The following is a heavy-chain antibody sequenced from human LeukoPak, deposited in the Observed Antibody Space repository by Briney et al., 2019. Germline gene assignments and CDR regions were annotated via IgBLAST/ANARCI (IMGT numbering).Heavy chain of an antibody. CDR2: IIPIFGTA. CDR1: GGTFSSYA. Sequence: ASVKVSWKASGGTFSSYAISWVRQAPGQGLEWMGGIIPIFGTANYAQKFQGRVTITADESTSTAYMELSSLRPEDTAVYYCARVGGYSSSWYNAFDIWGQGTMVTVSS. D-gene: IGHD6-13*01. CDR3: ARVGGYSSSWYNAFDI. V-gene: IGHV1-69*13. J-gene: IGHJ3*02.